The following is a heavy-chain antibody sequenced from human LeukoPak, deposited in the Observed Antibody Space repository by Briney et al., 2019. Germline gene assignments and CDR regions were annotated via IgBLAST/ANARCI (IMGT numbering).Heavy chain of an antibody. CDR1: GFTFSSHA. V-gene: IGHV3-23*01. J-gene: IGHJ3*02. Sequence: GGSLRLSCAASGFTFSSHAMSWVRQSPGKGLEWVSVIGRGGGATYYADSVKGRFTISRDNSKNTLYLQMNSLRAEDTAVYYCAKHYYDSGRWTFDIWGQGTTVTVSS. D-gene: IGHD3-10*01. CDR3: AKHYYDSGRWTFDI. CDR2: IGRGGGAT.